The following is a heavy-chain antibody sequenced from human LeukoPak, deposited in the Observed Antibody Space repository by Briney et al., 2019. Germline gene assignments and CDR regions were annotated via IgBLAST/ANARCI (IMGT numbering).Heavy chain of an antibody. Sequence: SETLSLTCTVSGGSISSYYWSWIRQPPGKGLEWIGYIYYSGSTNYNPSLKSRVTISVDTSKNQFSLELSSVTAADTAVYYCASLNLDSTGTDFDYWGQGTLVTVSS. CDR1: GGSISSYY. CDR2: IYYSGST. J-gene: IGHJ4*02. CDR3: ASLNLDSTGTDFDY. V-gene: IGHV4-59*08. D-gene: IGHD4-17*01.